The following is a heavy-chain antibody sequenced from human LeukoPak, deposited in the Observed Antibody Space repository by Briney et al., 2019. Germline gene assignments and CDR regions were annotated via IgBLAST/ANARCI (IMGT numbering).Heavy chain of an antibody. CDR1: AFTLSSYS. J-gene: IGHJ4*02. Sequence: GGSLRLSCAASAFTLSSYSMNWVRQAPGKGLEWVSYISSSSSNIYYADSVKGRFTISRDNAKNSLYLQMNSLRAEDTAVYYCARDFMYNTLCTGCWGQGTLVTVSS. CDR3: ARDFMYNTLCTGC. V-gene: IGHV3-48*01. CDR2: ISSSSSNI. D-gene: IGHD1-14*01.